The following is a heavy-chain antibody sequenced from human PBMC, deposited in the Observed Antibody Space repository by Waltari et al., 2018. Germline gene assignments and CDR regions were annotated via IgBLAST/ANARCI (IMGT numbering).Heavy chain of an antibody. J-gene: IGHJ4*02. V-gene: IGHV4-39*01. CDR3: ASVVGGGYFDY. CDR2: IYYSGGT. CDR1: GGSISSSSYY. Sequence: QLQLQESGPGLVKPSETLSLTCTVSGGSISSSSYYWGWIRQPPGKGLEWIGSIYYSGGTYYNPSLKSRVTISVDTSKNQFSLKLSSVTAADTAVYYCASVVGGGYFDYWGQGTLVTVSS. D-gene: IGHD2-15*01.